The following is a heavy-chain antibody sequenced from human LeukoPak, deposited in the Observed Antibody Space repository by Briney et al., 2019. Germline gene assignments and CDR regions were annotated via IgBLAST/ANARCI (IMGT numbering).Heavy chain of an antibody. D-gene: IGHD3-22*01. J-gene: IGHJ3*02. V-gene: IGHV4-59*01. CDR3: ATLQGGPNYYDSCGRGAFDI. Sequence: SETLSLTCTVSGGSISSYYWSWIRQPPGKGLEWIGYIYYSGSPNYNPSLKSRVTISVDTSKNQFSLKLSSVTAADTAVYYCATLQGGPNYYDSCGRGAFDIWGQGTMVTVSS. CDR1: GGSISSYY. CDR2: IYYSGSP.